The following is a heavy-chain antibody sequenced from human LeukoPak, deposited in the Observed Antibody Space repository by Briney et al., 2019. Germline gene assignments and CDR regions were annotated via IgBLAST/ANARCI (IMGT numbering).Heavy chain of an antibody. CDR1: GYTFSGYY. D-gene: IGHD5-24*01. V-gene: IGHV1-2*02. CDR3: ARDPSSRGNFDY. CDR2: INPNSGDT. J-gene: IGHJ4*02. Sequence: ASVKVSCKASGYTFSGYYMHWVRQAPGQGLEWMGWINPNSGDTNYAQKFQGSVTMTGDMSINTAYVELGRLRSDDTAVYYCARDPSSRGNFDYWGQGTLVTVSS.